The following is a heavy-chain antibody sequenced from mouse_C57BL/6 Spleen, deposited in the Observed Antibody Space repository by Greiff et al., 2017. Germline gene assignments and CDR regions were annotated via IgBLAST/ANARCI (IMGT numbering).Heavy chain of an antibody. V-gene: IGHV1-39*01. J-gene: IGHJ1*03. Sequence: VQLQQSGPELVKPGASVKISCKASGYSFTDYNMNWVKQSNGKSLEWIGVINPNYGTTSYNQKFKGKATLTVDQSSSTAYMQLNSLTSEDSAVYYCAREAFYGSSYHWYFEVWGTGTTVTVSS. CDR1: GYSFTDYN. CDR3: AREAFYGSSYHWYFEV. D-gene: IGHD1-1*01. CDR2: INPNYGTT.